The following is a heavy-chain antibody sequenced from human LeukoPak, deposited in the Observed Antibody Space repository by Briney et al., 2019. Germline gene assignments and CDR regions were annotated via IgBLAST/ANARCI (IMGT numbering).Heavy chain of an antibody. CDR2: IKQDGSEK. Sequence: GGSLRLSCAASGFTFSSYWMSWVRQAPGKGLEWVANIKQDGSEKYYMDSVKGRFTISRDNAKNSLYLQMNSLRAEDTAVYYCAIRRYSSDWYSYFQHWGQGTLVTVSS. D-gene: IGHD6-19*01. CDR1: GFTFSSYW. J-gene: IGHJ1*01. CDR3: AIRRYSSDWYSYFQH. V-gene: IGHV3-7*01.